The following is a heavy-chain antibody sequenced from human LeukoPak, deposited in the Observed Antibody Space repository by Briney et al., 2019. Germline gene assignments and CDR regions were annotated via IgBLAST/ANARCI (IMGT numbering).Heavy chain of an antibody. CDR1: GFTFSSYA. D-gene: IGHD5-18*01. Sequence: PGGSLRLSCAASGFTFSSYAMSWVRQAPGRGLEWVSAISGSGGSTYYADSVKGWFTISRDNSKNTLSLQMNSLRAEDTAVYYCAKDREYSYGYHFDYWGQGTLVTVSS. CDR3: AKDREYSYGYHFDY. V-gene: IGHV3-23*01. J-gene: IGHJ4*02. CDR2: ISGSGGST.